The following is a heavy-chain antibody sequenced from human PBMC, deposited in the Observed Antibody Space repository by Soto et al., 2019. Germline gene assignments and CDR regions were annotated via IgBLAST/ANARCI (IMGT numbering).Heavy chain of an antibody. CDR3: AKDLTRQLAYWLDP. D-gene: IGHD6-6*01. V-gene: IGHV1-2*02. CDR1: GFSFTGYY. Sequence: ASVKVSCKASGFSFTGYYIHWLRQAPGQGLEWMGWINAHAQKFQGRVTLTRDTSIATAYLTLTSLTSDDTALYYCAKDLTRQLAYWLDPWGQGTQVTVS. J-gene: IGHJ5*02. CDR2: INAH.